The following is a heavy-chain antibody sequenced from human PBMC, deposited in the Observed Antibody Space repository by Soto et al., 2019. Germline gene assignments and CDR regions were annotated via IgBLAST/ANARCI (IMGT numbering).Heavy chain of an antibody. CDR2: ISTYNGKT. D-gene: IGHD2-15*01. CDR1: GFTFTSYG. J-gene: IGHJ4*02. Sequence: QVQLEQSGADVKKPGASVKGSCKASGFTFTSYGITWVRQAPGQGLEWMGWISTYNGKTEYAQKFQGRVRMTTETSTSTAYMELRSLRLDDTAVYYCARRGSGLVDYGVQGTLVTVSS. CDR3: ARRGSGLVDY. V-gene: IGHV1-18*04.